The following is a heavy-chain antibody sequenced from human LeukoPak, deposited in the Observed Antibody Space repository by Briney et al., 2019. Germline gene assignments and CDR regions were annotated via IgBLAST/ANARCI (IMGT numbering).Heavy chain of an antibody. CDR1: GYSISSGYY. Sequence: SETLSLTCAASGYSISSGYYWCWIRQPPGKGLEWIGSIYHSGSTYYNPSLKSRVTISVDTSKNKFSLKLSSVTAADTAVYYCAIVGPRGSYGFDYWGQGTLVTVSS. J-gene: IGHJ4*02. CDR3: AIVGPRGSYGFDY. D-gene: IGHD5-18*01. CDR2: IYHSGST. V-gene: IGHV4-38-2*01.